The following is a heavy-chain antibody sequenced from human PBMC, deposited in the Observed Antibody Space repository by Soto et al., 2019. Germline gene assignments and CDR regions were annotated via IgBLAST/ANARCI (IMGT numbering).Heavy chain of an antibody. CDR1: GFIFSDHY. J-gene: IGHJ4*02. CDR2: TRNKANAYTT. CDR3: ARVQYSYGLWYYFDY. D-gene: IGHD5-18*01. Sequence: EVQLVEAGGGLVQPGGSLRLSCVASGFIFSDHYMDWVRQAPGKGLEWVGRTRNKANAYTTEYAASVKGRSVIPRDDAKNSLYFQMHSLKSEDTAVYYCARVQYSYGLWYYFDYWGQGALVTVSS. V-gene: IGHV3-72*01.